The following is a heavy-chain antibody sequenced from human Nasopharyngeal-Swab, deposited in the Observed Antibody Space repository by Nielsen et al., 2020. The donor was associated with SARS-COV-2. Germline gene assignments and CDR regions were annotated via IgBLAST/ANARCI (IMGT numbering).Heavy chain of an antibody. CDR2: IAHDASNE. V-gene: IGHV3-30*03. Sequence: LSLTCAASGFTFSSFGMRWVRQAPGKGLEWVAFIAHDASNEYYGDSVKGRFSISRDSSKNTLYLQMDSLRGEDTAVYYCARDAPAHYGAFYWGRGTLVTVSS. J-gene: IGHJ4*02. CDR3: ARDAPAHYGAFY. D-gene: IGHD4-17*01. CDR1: GFTFSSFG.